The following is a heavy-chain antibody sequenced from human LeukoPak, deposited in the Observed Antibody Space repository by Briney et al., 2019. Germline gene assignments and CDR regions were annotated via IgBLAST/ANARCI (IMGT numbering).Heavy chain of an antibody. CDR1: GFTFSSYP. V-gene: IGHV3-64*01. CDR3: ARNRYCSGGNCYSLRSLDP. CDR2: ISSNGGST. D-gene: IGHD2-15*01. J-gene: IGHJ5*02. Sequence: GGSLRLSCAASGFTFSSYPMHWVRQAPGKGLEYVSTISSNGGSTYYANSVKGRFTISRDNSKNTLYLQMDSLRAEDMAVYYCARNRYCSGGNCYSLRSLDPWGQGTLVTVSS.